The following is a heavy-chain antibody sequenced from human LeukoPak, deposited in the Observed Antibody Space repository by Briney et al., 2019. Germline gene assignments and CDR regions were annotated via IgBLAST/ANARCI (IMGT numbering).Heavy chain of an antibody. CDR3: ASSEWFNGMDV. CDR1: GFTFSSYT. Sequence: GGSLRLSCAASGFTFSSYTMNWVRQAPGKGLVWVSHINSDGSSTTYADSVKGRFTISRDNAKNTLYLQMNSLRAEDTAVYYCASSEWFNGMDVWGQGTTVTVSS. CDR2: INSDGSST. D-gene: IGHD3-3*01. J-gene: IGHJ6*02. V-gene: IGHV3-74*01.